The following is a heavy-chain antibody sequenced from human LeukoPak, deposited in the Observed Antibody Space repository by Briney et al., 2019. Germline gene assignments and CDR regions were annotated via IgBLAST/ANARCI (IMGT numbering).Heavy chain of an antibody. CDR3: TRDPRLCDY. Sequence: GGSLRLSCAASGFTLRDFYMTWIRQAPGKGLEWVAYINPSGTIMKYADALKGRFTVSRDNAENSLYLQMSSLRAEDTAIYYCTRDPRLCDYWGQGTRITVSS. CDR2: INPSGTIM. V-gene: IGHV3-11*01. CDR1: GFTLRDFY. J-gene: IGHJ4*02.